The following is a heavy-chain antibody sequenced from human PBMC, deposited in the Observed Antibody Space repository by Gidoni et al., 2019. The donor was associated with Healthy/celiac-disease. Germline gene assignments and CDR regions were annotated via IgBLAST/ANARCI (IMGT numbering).Heavy chain of an antibody. V-gene: IGHV3-21*01. CDR2: ISRSSSYI. Sequence: EVQLVESGGGLVKPGGSLRLSCAASGFPFSSYSMNWVRQAPGKGLEGVSSISRSSSYIYYADAVKGRLTISRDKAKNSRDLQMNSRRAEDTAVYYCARLSYEFWSGDYTELDYGGQGTLVTVSS. J-gene: IGHJ4*02. CDR1: GFPFSSYS. CDR3: ARLSYEFWSGDYTELDY. D-gene: IGHD3-3*01.